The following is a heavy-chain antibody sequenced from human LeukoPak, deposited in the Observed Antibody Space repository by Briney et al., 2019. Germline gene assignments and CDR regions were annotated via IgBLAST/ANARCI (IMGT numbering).Heavy chain of an antibody. J-gene: IGHJ4*02. Sequence: SVKVSCKASGGTFSSYAISWVRQAPGQGLEWMGGVIPIFGTANYAQKFQGRVTITADESTSTAYMELSSLRSEDTAVYYCARALDSSGFYPYSFDYWGQGTLVTVSS. D-gene: IGHD3-22*01. V-gene: IGHV1-69*13. CDR2: VIPIFGTA. CDR3: ARALDSSGFYPYSFDY. CDR1: GGTFSSYA.